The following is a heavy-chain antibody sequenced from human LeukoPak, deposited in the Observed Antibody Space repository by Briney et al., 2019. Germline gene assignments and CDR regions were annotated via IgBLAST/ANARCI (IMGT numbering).Heavy chain of an antibody. Sequence: PGGSLRLSCAASGFTFSTYWMSWVRQAPGKGLEWVANIHQDGNEKYYVDSVKGRFTISRDNAKNSLYLQMNSLRAEDTAIYYCARGDRFSGDYWGQGTLVTVSS. V-gene: IGHV3-7*04. CDR2: IHQDGNEK. CDR3: ARGDRFSGDY. CDR1: GFTFSTYW. D-gene: IGHD2-15*01. J-gene: IGHJ4*02.